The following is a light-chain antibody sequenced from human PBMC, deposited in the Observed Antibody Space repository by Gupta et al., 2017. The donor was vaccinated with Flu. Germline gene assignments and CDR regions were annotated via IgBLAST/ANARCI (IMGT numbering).Light chain of an antibody. CDR3: QQDNTFFRT. J-gene: IGKJ1*01. CDR1: QNISIW. V-gene: IGKV1-5*03. CDR2: KAS. Sequence: DIQMTQSPSTLSASVGDRVTITCRATQNISIWLAWYQQKPGRAPRLLIYKASSLQGGVPSRFRGSGSGTEFTLTISSLQPDDFASYYCQQDNTFFRTFGQGTKV.